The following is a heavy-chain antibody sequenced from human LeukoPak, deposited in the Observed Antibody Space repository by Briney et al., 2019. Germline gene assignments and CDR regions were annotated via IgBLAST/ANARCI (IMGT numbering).Heavy chain of an antibody. J-gene: IGHJ4*02. V-gene: IGHV3-30*18. CDR3: AKGGYDNYYYFDY. CDR1: GFTFSSYG. CDR2: ISYDGSNK. Sequence: PGRSLRLSCAASGFTFSSYGMHWVRQAPGKGLEWVAVISYDGSNKYYADSVKGRFTISRDNSKNTLYLQMNSLRAEDTAVYYCAKGGYDNYYYFDYWGQGTLVTVSS. D-gene: IGHD5-12*01.